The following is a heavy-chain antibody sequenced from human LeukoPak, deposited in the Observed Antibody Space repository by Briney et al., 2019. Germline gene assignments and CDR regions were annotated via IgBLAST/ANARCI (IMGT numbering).Heavy chain of an antibody. CDR3: ARDRSGYSGYDPGAYFDY. V-gene: IGHV1-8*01. CDR2: MNPKSGNT. J-gene: IGHJ4*02. Sequence: ASVKVSCKASGYTFINYDINWVRQASGQGLEWMGWMNPKSGNTGNAQKFQGRITMTRDISISTAYMKLSSLGSEDTAVYYCARDRSGYSGYDPGAYFDYWGQGTLVTVSS. CDR1: GYTFINYD. D-gene: IGHD5-12*01.